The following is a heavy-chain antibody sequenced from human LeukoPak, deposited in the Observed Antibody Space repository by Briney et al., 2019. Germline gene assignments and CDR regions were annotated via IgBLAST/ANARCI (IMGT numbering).Heavy chain of an antibody. CDR3: ARDFGDHRIDY. J-gene: IGHJ4*02. V-gene: IGHV4-34*01. D-gene: IGHD4-17*01. Sequence: SETLSLTCAVYGGSFSGYYWSWIRQPPGKGLEWIGEINHRGSTNYNPSLKSRVTISVDTSKSQFSLRLTSVTAADTAVYYCARDFGDHRIDYWGQGTLVTVSS. CDR1: GGSFSGYY. CDR2: INHRGST.